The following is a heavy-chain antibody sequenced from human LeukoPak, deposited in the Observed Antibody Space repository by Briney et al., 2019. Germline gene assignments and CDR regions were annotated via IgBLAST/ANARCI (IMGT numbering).Heavy chain of an antibody. CDR2: ISGSGGST. Sequence: GGSLRLSCAASGFTFSSYAMSWVRQAPGKGLEWVSAISGSGGSTYYADSVKGRFTISRDNSKNTLYLQMNSLRAEDTAVYYCAKDLSSCSSGWSTWFDPWGQGTLVTVSS. CDR3: AKDLSSCSSGWSTWFDP. J-gene: IGHJ5*02. D-gene: IGHD6-19*01. CDR1: GFTFSSYA. V-gene: IGHV3-23*01.